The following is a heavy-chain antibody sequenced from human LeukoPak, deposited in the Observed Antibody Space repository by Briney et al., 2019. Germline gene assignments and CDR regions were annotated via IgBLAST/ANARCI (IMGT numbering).Heavy chain of an antibody. CDR1: GFTFDDYG. CDR2: INWNGDNT. D-gene: IGHD3-22*01. V-gene: IGHV3-20*04. Sequence: GGSLRLSCAASGFTFDDYGMNWVRQAPGKGLEWVSGINWNGDNTDYADSVKGRFTISRDNAKNSLYLEMDSLRAKDTALYYCARDRFGDDSSGYYYDYFDYWGQGTLVTVSS. J-gene: IGHJ4*02. CDR3: ARDRFGDDSSGYYYDYFDY.